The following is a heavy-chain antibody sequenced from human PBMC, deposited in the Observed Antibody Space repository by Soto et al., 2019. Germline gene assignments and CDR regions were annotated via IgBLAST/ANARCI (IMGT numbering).Heavy chain of an antibody. CDR3: AREGMGANPFYY. Sequence: QVQLVQSGAEVKKPGASVKVSCKASGYTFTSYYMHWVRHSPVQGLEWMGIINTSGGSTSYATKFQGRATMTRDTSTSTVYMELSSLRSEDLAVYYCAREGMGANPFYYWGQGPLATVSS. CDR2: INTSGGST. J-gene: IGHJ4*02. V-gene: IGHV1-46*01. D-gene: IGHD1-26*01. CDR1: GYTFTSYY.